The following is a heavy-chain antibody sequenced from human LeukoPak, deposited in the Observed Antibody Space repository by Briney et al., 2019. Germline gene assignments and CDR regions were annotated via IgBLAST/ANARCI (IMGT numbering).Heavy chain of an antibody. CDR1: GFTVSSNY. J-gene: IGHJ4*02. D-gene: IGHD3-10*01. CDR2: IYSGGST. V-gene: IGHV3-53*01. CDR3: ARGESYYGSHYFDY. Sequence: PGGSLRLSCAASGFTVSSNYMSWVRQAPGKGLEWVSVIYSGGSTYYADSVKGRFTISRDNSKNTLYLQMNSLRAEDTAVYYCARGESYYGSHYFDYWGQGTLVIVSS.